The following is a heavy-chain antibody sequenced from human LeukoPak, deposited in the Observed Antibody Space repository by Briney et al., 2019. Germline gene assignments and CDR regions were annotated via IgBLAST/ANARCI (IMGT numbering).Heavy chain of an antibody. D-gene: IGHD6-13*01. CDR1: GYTFTSYD. Sequence: GASVKVSCKASGYTFTSYDINWVRQATGPGLEWMGWMNPNNGNTGYAQKFQGRVTMTRSTSISTAYMELSSLRSEDTAVYYCARLASSSWPLYYYYGMDVWGQGTTVTVSS. J-gene: IGHJ6*02. V-gene: IGHV1-8*01. CDR3: ARLASSSWPLYYYYGMDV. CDR2: MNPNNGNT.